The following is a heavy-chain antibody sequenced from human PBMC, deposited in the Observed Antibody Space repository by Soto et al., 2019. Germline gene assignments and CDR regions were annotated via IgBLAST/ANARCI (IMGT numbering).Heavy chain of an antibody. V-gene: IGHV3-23*01. D-gene: IGHD1-26*01. CDR3: ALRKTGSYFDY. CDR2: IGASGAGT. CDR1: VFTCSNYA. Sequence: WWSLRLSCSGSVFTCSNYAMSWFRQAPGMGLEWVSGIGASGAGTYYADSVKGRFTISGDNSKNTLHLQMNSLRAEDTAVYYCALRKTGSYFDYWGQGTLVTVSS. J-gene: IGHJ4*02.